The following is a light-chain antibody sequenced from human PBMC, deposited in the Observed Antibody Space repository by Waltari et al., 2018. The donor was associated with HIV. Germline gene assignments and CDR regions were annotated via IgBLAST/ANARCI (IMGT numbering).Light chain of an antibody. J-gene: IGLJ2*01. CDR1: TSDISDYNY. Sequence: QSALTQSPSASGSPGQSVNISCSGSTSDISDYNYVSWYQQHSDRPPKLIIFEVTKRPSGVPDHFSGSKSGNAASLFVSGLQPEDDATYFCSSFAGTHKLFGGGTKLTGL. CDR2: EVT. CDR3: SSFAGTHKL. V-gene: IGLV2-8*01.